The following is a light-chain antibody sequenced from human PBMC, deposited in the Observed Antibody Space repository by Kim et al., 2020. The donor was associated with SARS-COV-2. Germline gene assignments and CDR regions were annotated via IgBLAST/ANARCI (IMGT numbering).Light chain of an antibody. CDR2: GAS. CDR3: QQYGSSPLVT. Sequence: QGERATLSCRASQSVSSSYLAWYQQKPGQAPRLLIYGASSRATGIPDRFSGSGSGTDFTLTISRLEPEDFAVYYCQQYGSSPLVTFGQGTKVDIK. J-gene: IGKJ1*01. V-gene: IGKV3-20*01. CDR1: QSVSSSY.